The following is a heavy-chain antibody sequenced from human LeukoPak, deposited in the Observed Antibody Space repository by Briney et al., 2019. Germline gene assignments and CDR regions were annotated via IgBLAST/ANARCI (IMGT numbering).Heavy chain of an antibody. V-gene: IGHV1-69*05. CDR2: FIPIFGTA. J-gene: IGHJ5*02. D-gene: IGHD3-22*01. CDR1: GGTFTSYA. Sequence: ASVKVSCTASGGTFTSYAISWVRQAPGQGLEWMGGFIPIFGTANNAQKFQGRVTITTDESTSTAYMELSSLRSEDTAVYYCARIGAYYYDSSGYAYVGNWFDPWGQGTLVTVSS. CDR3: ARIGAYYYDSSGYAYVGNWFDP.